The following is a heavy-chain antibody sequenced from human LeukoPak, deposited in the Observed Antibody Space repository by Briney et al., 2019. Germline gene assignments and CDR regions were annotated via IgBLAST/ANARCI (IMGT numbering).Heavy chain of an antibody. CDR2: IWYDGSNK. V-gene: IGHV3-33*01. Sequence: GRSLRLSCAASGFTFSSYGMHWVHQAPGKGLEWVAVIWYDGSNKYYADSVKGRFTISRDNSKNTLYLQMNSLRAEDTAVYYCARDLGYCSSTSCSKYNWFDPWGQGTLVTVSS. CDR1: GFTFSSYG. D-gene: IGHD2-2*01. CDR3: ARDLGYCSSTSCSKYNWFDP. J-gene: IGHJ5*02.